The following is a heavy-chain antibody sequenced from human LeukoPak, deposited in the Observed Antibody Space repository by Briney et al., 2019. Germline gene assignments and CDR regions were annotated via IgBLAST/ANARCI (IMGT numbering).Heavy chain of an antibody. V-gene: IGHV3-48*03. D-gene: IGHD5-24*01. CDR2: ISSSGSTI. CDR1: GFTFNSYE. CDR3: ARDQVSRWGYYYGMDV. Sequence: GGSLRLSCAASGFTFNSYEMNWVRQAPGKGQEWVSYISSSGSTIYYADSVKGRFTISRDNAKNSLYLQMNSLRAEDTAVYYCARDQVSRWGYYYGMDVWGQGTTVTVSS. J-gene: IGHJ6*02.